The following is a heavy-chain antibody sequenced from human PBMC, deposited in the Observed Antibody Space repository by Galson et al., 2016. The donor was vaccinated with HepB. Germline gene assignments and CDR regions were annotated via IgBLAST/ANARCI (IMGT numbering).Heavy chain of an antibody. V-gene: IGHV1-69*13. D-gene: IGHD4-17*01. CDR1: GGNFNIFG. Sequence: SVKVSCKASGGNFNIFGINWVRQAPGQGLEWMGGIIPKFGTAQYPQKFQGRVTITADEATTTAYMDLSSLTSEDSAIYYCARDKEDYVDGGGYNYFDPWGQRTLVTVSS. CDR3: ARDKEDYVDGGGYNYFDP. J-gene: IGHJ5*02. CDR2: IIPKFGTA.